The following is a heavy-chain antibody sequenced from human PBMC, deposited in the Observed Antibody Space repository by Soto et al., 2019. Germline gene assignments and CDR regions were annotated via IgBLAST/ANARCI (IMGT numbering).Heavy chain of an antibody. CDR1: GFTFSSYA. D-gene: IGHD5-18*01. J-gene: IGHJ5*02. V-gene: IGHV3-23*01. Sequence: EVQLLESGGGLVQPGGSLRLSCAASGFTFSSYAMSWVRQAPGKGLEWVSAISGSGGSTYYADSVKGRFTISRDNSKNTLYLQMNSLRAEDTDVYYCAKVQERYSYGQSDWFDPWGQGTLVTVSS. CDR2: ISGSGGST. CDR3: AKVQERYSYGQSDWFDP.